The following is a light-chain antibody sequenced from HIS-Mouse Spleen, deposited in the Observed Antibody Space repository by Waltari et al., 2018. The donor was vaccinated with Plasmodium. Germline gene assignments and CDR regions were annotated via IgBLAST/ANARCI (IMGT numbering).Light chain of an antibody. Sequence: SYVLTQPPSVSVAPGQTARITCGGTNIGSKSVHWYQQKPGQAPVLVVYDDSDRPSGIPERFSGSNSGNTATLTISRVEAGDEADYYCQVWDSSSDHSGVFGGGTKLTVL. CDR2: DDS. CDR3: QVWDSSSDHSGV. CDR1: NIGSKS. J-gene: IGLJ3*02. V-gene: IGLV3-21*02.